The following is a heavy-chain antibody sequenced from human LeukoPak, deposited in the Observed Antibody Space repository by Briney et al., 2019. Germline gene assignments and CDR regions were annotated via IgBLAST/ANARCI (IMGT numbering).Heavy chain of an antibody. CDR1: GGSISNNY. Sequence: PSETLSLTCTVSGGSISNNYWSWIRQPPGKGLEWIGYIYYTGTTNYNPSLKSRVTISVDTSKNHFSLKLSSVTAADTAVYYCARAAHLRFLEENWFDPWGQGTLVTVSS. J-gene: IGHJ5*02. D-gene: IGHD3-3*01. V-gene: IGHV4-59*12. CDR3: ARAAHLRFLEENWFDP. CDR2: IYYTGTT.